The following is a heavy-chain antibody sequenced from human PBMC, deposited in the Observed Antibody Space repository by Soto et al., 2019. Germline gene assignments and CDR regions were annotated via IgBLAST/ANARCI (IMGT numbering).Heavy chain of an antibody. CDR3: RIRRNNYGVGLDV. CDR2: ITGSSIST. V-gene: IGHV3-23*01. CDR1: GFTFSNYA. D-gene: IGHD3-16*01. J-gene: IGHJ6*02. Sequence: PGWSLRLSFSASGFTFSNYAMRWFRQAPGKGLEWVSSITGSSISTDYAESVKGRFTISRDNSKNTLYLQMNSLTTEDTAVYYWRIRRNNYGVGLDVCG.